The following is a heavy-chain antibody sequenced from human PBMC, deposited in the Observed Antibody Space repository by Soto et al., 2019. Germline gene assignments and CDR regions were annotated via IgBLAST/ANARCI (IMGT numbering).Heavy chain of an antibody. Sequence: XESLRLSFAASGFTFSSYGMHWVRQAPGKGLEWVAVISYDVSYQYYVDSVKGRFTISRDNSKNTLYLQMNSLRAEDTAVYYCAKDEISKTIRGDAFNLWGQGTMVTVSS. CDR3: AKDEISKTIRGDAFNL. CDR1: GFTFSSYG. D-gene: IGHD1-7*01. CDR2: ISYDVSYQ. J-gene: IGHJ3*01. V-gene: IGHV3-30*18.